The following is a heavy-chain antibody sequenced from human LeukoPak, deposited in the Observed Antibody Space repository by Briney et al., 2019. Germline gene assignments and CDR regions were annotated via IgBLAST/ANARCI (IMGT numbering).Heavy chain of an antibody. V-gene: IGHV5-10-1*01. D-gene: IGHD6-25*01. CDR1: GYSFTSYW. CDR3: ARHEYRAAGAGIDY. Sequence: GGSLRTPVKGSGYSFTSYWSGWVRQMPGKGLGWWGTYNKRDSCTNYSPLCQGHVTISDDKSISTAYLQWSSLKASDTAMYYCARHEYRAAGAGIDYWGQGNLVTVSS. CDR2: YNKRDSCT. J-gene: IGHJ4*02.